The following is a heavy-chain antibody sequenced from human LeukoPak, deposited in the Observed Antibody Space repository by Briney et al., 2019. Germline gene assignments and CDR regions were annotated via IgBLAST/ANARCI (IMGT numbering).Heavy chain of an antibody. CDR3: ARQDYDILTGSSSFDP. J-gene: IGHJ5*02. V-gene: IGHV4-39*01. D-gene: IGHD3-9*01. CDR2: IYYSGST. CDR1: GGSISSSSYY. Sequence: SETLSLTCTVSGGSISSSSYYWGWIRQPPGKGLEWIGSIYYSGSTCHDPSLKSRVTISVDTSKNQFSLKLSSVTAADTAVYYCARQDYDILTGSSSFDPWGQGTLVTVSS.